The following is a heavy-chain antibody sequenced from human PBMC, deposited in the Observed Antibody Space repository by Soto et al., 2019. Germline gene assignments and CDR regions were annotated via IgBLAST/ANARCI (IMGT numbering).Heavy chain of an antibody. Sequence: SETLSLTCTVSGGSISSGGYYWSWIRQHPGKGLEWIGYIYYSGSTYYNPSLKSRVTISVDTSKNQFSLKLSSVTAADTAVYYCARDRGGHSYGRALGMDVWGQGTTVTVSS. J-gene: IGHJ6*02. D-gene: IGHD5-18*01. V-gene: IGHV4-31*03. CDR1: GGSISSGGYY. CDR2: IYYSGST. CDR3: ARDRGGHSYGRALGMDV.